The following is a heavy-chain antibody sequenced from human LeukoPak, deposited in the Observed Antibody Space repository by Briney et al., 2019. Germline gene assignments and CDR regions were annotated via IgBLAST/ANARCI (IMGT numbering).Heavy chain of an antibody. Sequence: SETLSLTCAVYGGSFSGYYWSWIRQPPGKGLEWIGEINHSGSTNYNPSLKSRVTISVDTSKNQFSLKLSSVTAADTAVYYCARGVVVVAATPCYYYGMDVWGQGTTVTVSS. CDR2: INHSGST. CDR1: GGSFSGYY. V-gene: IGHV4-34*01. D-gene: IGHD2-15*01. J-gene: IGHJ6*02. CDR3: ARGVVVVAATPCYYYGMDV.